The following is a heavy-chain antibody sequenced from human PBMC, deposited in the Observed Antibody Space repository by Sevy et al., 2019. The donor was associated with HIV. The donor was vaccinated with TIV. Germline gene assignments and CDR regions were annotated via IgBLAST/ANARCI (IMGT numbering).Heavy chain of an antibody. V-gene: IGHV3-23*01. CDR1: GFTFSKYS. J-gene: IGHJ4*02. D-gene: IGHD2-8*01. CDR3: AREGCTKPHDY. CDR2: LSFGGGEI. Sequence: GGSLRLSCAASGFTFSKYSMSWVRQPPGKGLEWVSTLSFGGGEINYADSVKGRSTISTDNSKSAVYLQMNNLSPEDTAVYYCAREGCTKPHDYWGQGTLVTVSS.